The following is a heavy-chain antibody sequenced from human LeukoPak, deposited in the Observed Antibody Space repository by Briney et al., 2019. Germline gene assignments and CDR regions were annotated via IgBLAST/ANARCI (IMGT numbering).Heavy chain of an antibody. CDR1: GGSISSGGYY. Sequence: PSETLSLTCTVSGGSISSGGYYWSWIRQHPGKGLEWIGYIYYSGSTYYNPSLKSRVTISVDTSKNQFSLKLSSVTAADTAVYYCARERPSGSYFDYWGQGTLVTVSS. CDR3: ARERPSGSYFDY. D-gene: IGHD1-26*01. V-gene: IGHV4-31*03. J-gene: IGHJ4*02. CDR2: IYYSGST.